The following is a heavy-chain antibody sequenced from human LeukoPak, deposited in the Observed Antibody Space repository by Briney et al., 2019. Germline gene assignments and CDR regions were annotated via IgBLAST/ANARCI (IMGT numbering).Heavy chain of an antibody. CDR2: IYTSGST. CDR1: GGSISSYY. J-gene: IGHJ6*03. Sequence: SETLSLTCTVSGGSISSYYWSWIRQPAGKGLEWIGRIYTSGSTNYNPSLKSRVTMSIDTSKNQFSLKLSSVTAADTAVYYCARSFGVARPSYYMDVWGKGTTVTVSS. CDR3: ARSFGVARPSYYMDV. D-gene: IGHD3-3*01. V-gene: IGHV4-4*07.